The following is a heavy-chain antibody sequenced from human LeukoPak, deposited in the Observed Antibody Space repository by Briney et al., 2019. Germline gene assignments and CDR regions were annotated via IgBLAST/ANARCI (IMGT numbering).Heavy chain of an antibody. Sequence: SETLSLTCTVSGGSISSYYWSWIRQPPGKGLEWIGYIYYSGSTNYNPSLKSRVTISVDTSRNQFSLKLSSVTAADTAVYYCARSYYDYVWGSYSEFDYWGQGTLVTVSS. V-gene: IGHV4-59*08. CDR3: ARSYYDYVWGSYSEFDY. CDR1: GGSISSYY. J-gene: IGHJ4*02. CDR2: IYYSGST. D-gene: IGHD3-16*01.